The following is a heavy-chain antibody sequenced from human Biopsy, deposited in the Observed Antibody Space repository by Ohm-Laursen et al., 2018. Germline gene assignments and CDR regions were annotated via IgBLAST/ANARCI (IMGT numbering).Heavy chain of an antibody. V-gene: IGHV3-23*01. D-gene: IGHD2-21*01. CDR1: GFTFTNYT. CDR3: VKAYSAIYWFDP. CDR2: ISGSGAST. Sequence: SLRLSCAASGFTFTNYTMNWVRQAPGKGLEWVSGISGSGASTYYADSVKGRFTISRDNSKNTLFLQMDSLRADDTAVYYCVKAYSAIYWFDPWGQGTLVTVSS. J-gene: IGHJ5*02.